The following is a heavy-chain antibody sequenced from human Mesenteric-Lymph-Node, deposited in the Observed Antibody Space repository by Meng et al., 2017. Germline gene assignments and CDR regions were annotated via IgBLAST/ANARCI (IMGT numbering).Heavy chain of an antibody. Sequence: VQLQGSGPGLVKPSGTLPLACSVCGVSISSNYWCSSGQPPPGSVLWWMYEIYHGGTTNNNPSLNRRATSLANTKKNLFPQQCCAVTADATADYCCARGERTTGCFDSWGQGALVTVSS. D-gene: IGHD1-1*01. J-gene: IGHJ5*01. V-gene: IGHV4-4*01. CDR2: IYHGGTT. CDR1: GVSISSNYW. CDR3: ARGERTTGCFDS.